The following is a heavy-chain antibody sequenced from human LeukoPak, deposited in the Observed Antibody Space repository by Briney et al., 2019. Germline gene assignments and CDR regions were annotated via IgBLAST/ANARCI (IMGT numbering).Heavy chain of an antibody. D-gene: IGHD3-10*01. V-gene: IGHV3-11*06. Sequence: PGGSLRLSCAASGFTFSDYCMSWIRQAPGKGLEWVSYISSSSSYTNYADSVKGRFTISRDNAKNSLYLQMNSLRAEDTAVYYCARDPYYYGSGSPQGWFDPWGQGTLVTVSS. CDR2: ISSSSSYT. CDR1: GFTFSDYC. CDR3: ARDPYYYGSGSPQGWFDP. J-gene: IGHJ5*02.